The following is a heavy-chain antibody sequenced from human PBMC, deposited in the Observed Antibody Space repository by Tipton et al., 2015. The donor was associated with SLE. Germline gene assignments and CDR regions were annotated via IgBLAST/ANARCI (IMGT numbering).Heavy chain of an antibody. Sequence: GSLRLSCAASGFTFSSYAMSWVRQAPGKGLEWVANIKQDGSEKYYVDSVKGRFTISRDNAKNSLYLQMNSLRAEDTAVYYCARYPARGSYFDYWGQGTLVTVSS. D-gene: IGHD6-19*01. CDR3: ARYPARGSYFDY. CDR2: IKQDGSEK. V-gene: IGHV3-7*01. J-gene: IGHJ4*02. CDR1: GFTFSSYA.